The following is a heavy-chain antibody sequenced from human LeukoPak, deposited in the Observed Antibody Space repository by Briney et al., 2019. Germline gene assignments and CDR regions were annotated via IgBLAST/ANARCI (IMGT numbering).Heavy chain of an antibody. J-gene: IGHJ4*02. Sequence: PSETLSLTCAVSGGSISSGGYSWSWIRQPPGKGLEWIGYIYHSGSTYYNPSLKSRVTISVDRSKNQFSLKMSSVTAADTAVYYCAREEQWLVPDYWGQGTLVTVSS. D-gene: IGHD6-19*01. CDR1: GGSISSGGYS. V-gene: IGHV4-30-2*01. CDR2: IYHSGST. CDR3: AREEQWLVPDY.